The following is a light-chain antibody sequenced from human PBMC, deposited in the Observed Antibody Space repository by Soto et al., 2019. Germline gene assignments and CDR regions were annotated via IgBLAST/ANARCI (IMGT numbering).Light chain of an antibody. CDR2: EVT. J-gene: IGLJ2*01. Sequence: QSALTQPASVSGSPGQSITISCTGTSSDVGNYNLVSWYQQHPGKAPKLMIYEVTKRPSGVSNRFSGYKSDNKASLTISGLQAEDEADYYCCSYAGSNTLIFGGGTKLTVL. V-gene: IGLV2-23*02. CDR1: SSDVGNYNL. CDR3: CSYAGSNTLI.